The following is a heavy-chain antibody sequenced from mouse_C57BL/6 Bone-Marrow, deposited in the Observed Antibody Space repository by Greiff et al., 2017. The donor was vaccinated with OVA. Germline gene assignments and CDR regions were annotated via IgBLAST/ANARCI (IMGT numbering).Heavy chain of an antibody. CDR2: IDPSDSYT. V-gene: IGHV1-69*01. D-gene: IGHD1-1*01. J-gene: IGHJ1*03. CDR1: GYTFTSYW. CDR3: ARDYYDWYFDV. Sequence: VQLQQPGAELVMPGASVKLSCKASGYTFTSYWMHWVKQRPGQGLEWIGEIDPSDSYTNYNQKFKGKSTLTVDKSSSTAYMQLSSLTSEDSAVYYCARDYYDWYFDVWGTGTTVTVSS.